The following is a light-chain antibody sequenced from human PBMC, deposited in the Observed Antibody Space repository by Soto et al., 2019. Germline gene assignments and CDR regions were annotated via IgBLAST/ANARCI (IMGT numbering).Light chain of an antibody. V-gene: IGKV1-39*01. CDR3: QQTYITPWT. Sequence: DIQMTQSPSSLSASVGDRVTITCRASQSISTYLNWSQQRPGKAPKLLIYSASSLQSGVPSRFSVSGSGTDFTLTISSLQPEDFATYYCQQTYITPWTFGQGTKVEIK. J-gene: IGKJ1*01. CDR2: SAS. CDR1: QSISTY.